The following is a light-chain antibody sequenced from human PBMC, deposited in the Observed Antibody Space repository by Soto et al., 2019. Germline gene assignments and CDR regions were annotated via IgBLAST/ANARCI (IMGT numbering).Light chain of an antibody. V-gene: IGLV2-14*02. CDR2: AVT. Sequence: QSALTQPASVSGSPGQSITISCTGTRGDVGAYNLVSWYQQHPGKAPKPMIYAVTNRPSGISNRFSGSKSGNTASLTISGVQAEDEADYYCNSYTTSSTLVFGTGTKLTVL. CDR1: RGDVGAYNL. CDR3: NSYTTSSTLV. J-gene: IGLJ1*01.